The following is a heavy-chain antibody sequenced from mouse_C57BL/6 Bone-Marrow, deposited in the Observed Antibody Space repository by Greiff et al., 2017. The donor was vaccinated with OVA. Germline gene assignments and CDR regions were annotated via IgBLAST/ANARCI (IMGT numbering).Heavy chain of an antibody. CDR3: AKHHHYYGSRRHDYSMDY. V-gene: IGHV2-9*01. CDR2: IWGGGST. Sequence: QVQLKESGPGLVAPSQSLSITCTVSGFSLTSYGVDWVRQPPGKGLEWLGVIWGGGSTNYNSALMSRLSISKDNYKRQVFLKMNSLQSDDTAMYYCAKHHHYYGSRRHDYSMDYWGQGTSVTFSS. J-gene: IGHJ4*01. CDR1: GFSLTSYG. D-gene: IGHD1-1*01.